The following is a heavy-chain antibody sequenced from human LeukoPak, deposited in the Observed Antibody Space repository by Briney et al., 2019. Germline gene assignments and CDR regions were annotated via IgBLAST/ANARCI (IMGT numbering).Heavy chain of an antibody. CDR2: ISQSGST. Sequence: KPSETLSLTCTVSGGSISSSSYYWSWIRQPPGKGLEWIGEISQSGSTKYNPSLKSRVTISADTSKNQFSLKLSSVSAADTAVYYCARDQQLVSYFFDYWGQGTLVTVSS. J-gene: IGHJ4*02. CDR3: ARDQQLVSYFFDY. CDR1: GGSISSSSYY. D-gene: IGHD4-11*01. V-gene: IGHV4-39*07.